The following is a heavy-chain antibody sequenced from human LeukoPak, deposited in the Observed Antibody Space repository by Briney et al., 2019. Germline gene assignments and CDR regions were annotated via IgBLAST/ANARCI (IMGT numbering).Heavy chain of an antibody. Sequence: PGESLKISCKGSGYSFTSYWIGWVRQMPGKGLEWMGIIYPGDSDTRYSPSFQGQVTISADKSISTAYLQWSSLKASDTAMYYCARSTLTYYYDSSGYPLQNYFDYWGQGTLVTVSS. V-gene: IGHV5-51*01. CDR2: IYPGDSDT. CDR1: GYSFTSYW. D-gene: IGHD3-22*01. CDR3: ARSTLTYYYDSSGYPLQNYFDY. J-gene: IGHJ4*02.